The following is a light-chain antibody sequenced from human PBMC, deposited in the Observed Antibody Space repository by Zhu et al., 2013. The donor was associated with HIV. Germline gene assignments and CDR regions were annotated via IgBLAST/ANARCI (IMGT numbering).Light chain of an antibody. CDR1: QTINDL. V-gene: IGKV1-39*01. CDR2: HAS. Sequence: DIQMTQSPSTLSASVGDXVTITCRASQTINDLLAWYQQRPGRAPKLLIYHASTLESGVPSRFSGSGSDTHFTLTINDLQPEDFATYFCQQTYGTPWTFGQGTRVE. J-gene: IGKJ1*01. CDR3: QQTYGTPWT.